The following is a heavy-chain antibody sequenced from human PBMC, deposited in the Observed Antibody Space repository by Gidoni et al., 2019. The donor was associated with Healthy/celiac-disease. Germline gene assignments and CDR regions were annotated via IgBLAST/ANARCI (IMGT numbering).Heavy chain of an antibody. D-gene: IGHD5-18*01. V-gene: IGHV3-7*01. J-gene: IGHJ4*02. Sequence: EVQLVESGGGLVQPGGSPRLSCAASGFTFSSYWMSWVRQAPGKGLEWVANIKQDGSEKYYVDSVKGRFTISRDNAKNSLYLQMNSLRAEDTAVYYCVRTWIQLWPGDYWGQGTLVTVSS. CDR1: GFTFSSYW. CDR2: IKQDGSEK. CDR3: VRTWIQLWPGDY.